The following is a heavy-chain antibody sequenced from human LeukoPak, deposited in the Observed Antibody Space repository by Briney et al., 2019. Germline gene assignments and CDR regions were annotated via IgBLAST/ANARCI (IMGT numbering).Heavy chain of an antibody. CDR3: ARRQFITSDFDY. CDR2: INPNSGGT. Sequence: ASVKVSCKASGYTFTGYYMHWVRQAPGQGLEWMGWINPNSGGTNYAQKFQDRVTMTRDTSITTAYMDMSRLRSDDTAVYYCARRQFITSDFDYWGQGTLVTVSS. D-gene: IGHD3-10*01. CDR1: GYTFTGYY. V-gene: IGHV1-2*02. J-gene: IGHJ4*02.